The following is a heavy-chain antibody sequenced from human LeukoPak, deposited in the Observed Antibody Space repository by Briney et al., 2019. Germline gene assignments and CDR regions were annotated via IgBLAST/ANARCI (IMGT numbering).Heavy chain of an antibody. V-gene: IGHV3-21*01. CDR3: ARDRLLEDRDYSSYYYMDV. CDR2: ISSSSSYI. CDR1: GFSFSSYS. Sequence: GGSLRLSCTASGFSFSSYSMNWVRQAPGKGLEWVSSISSSSSYIYYVDSVKGRFTISRDNAENSLYLQMNSLRAEDTAVYYCARDRLLEDRDYSSYYYMDVWGKGTTVTASS. D-gene: IGHD1-1*01. J-gene: IGHJ6*03.